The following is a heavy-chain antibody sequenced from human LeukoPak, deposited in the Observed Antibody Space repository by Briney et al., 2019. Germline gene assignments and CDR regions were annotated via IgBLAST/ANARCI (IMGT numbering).Heavy chain of an antibody. V-gene: IGHV3-66*01. CDR3: ARLKSEPRYNYGEFDY. D-gene: IGHD5-18*01. CDR2: IYTGGTT. CDR1: GFTFSNYA. Sequence: GGSLRLSCAVSGFTFSNYAMIWVRQAPGKGLEWVSVIYTGGTTYYADSVKGRFTISKDNAKNTLYLQMNSLTAEDTAVYYCARLKSEPRYNYGEFDYWGQGTLVTVSS. J-gene: IGHJ4*02.